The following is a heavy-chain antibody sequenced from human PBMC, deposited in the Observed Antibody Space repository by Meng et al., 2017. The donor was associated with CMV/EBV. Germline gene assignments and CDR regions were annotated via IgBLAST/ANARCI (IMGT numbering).Heavy chain of an antibody. Sequence: SVKVSCKASGGTFSSYAISWLRQAPGQGLEWMGGIIPIFGTANYAQKFQGRVTITTDESTSTAYMELSSLRSEDTAVYYCAREIRRWLQLYYYYYGMDVWGQGTTVTVSS. CDR2: IIPIFGTA. D-gene: IGHD5-24*01. CDR1: GGTFSSYA. J-gene: IGHJ6*02. V-gene: IGHV1-69*05. CDR3: AREIRRWLQLYYYYYGMDV.